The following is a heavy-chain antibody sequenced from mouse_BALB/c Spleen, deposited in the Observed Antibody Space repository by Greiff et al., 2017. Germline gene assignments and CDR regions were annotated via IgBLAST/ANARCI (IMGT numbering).Heavy chain of an antibody. CDR2: ISCYNGAT. J-gene: IGHJ2*01. CDR1: GYSFPGYY. V-gene: IGHV1S34*01. D-gene: IGHD2-14*01. Sequence: LVKTGASVKISCKASGYSFPGYYMHWVKPSHGKSLEWIGYISCYNGATSYNQKFKGKATFTVDTSSSTAYMQFNSLTSEDAAVYYCARGDYRYDLYYFDYWGQGTTLTVSS. CDR3: ARGDYRYDLYYFDY.